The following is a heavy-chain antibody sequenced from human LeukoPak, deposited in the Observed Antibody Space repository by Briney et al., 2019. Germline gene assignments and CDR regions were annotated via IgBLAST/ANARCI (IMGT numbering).Heavy chain of an antibody. CDR1: GYTFTSYD. CDR3: ARVPHRSTRSGTLLY. V-gene: IGHV1-8*01. J-gene: IGHJ4*02. Sequence: ASVKVSCKASGYTFTSYDINWVRQATGQGLKWMGWMNPNSGNTGYAQKFQGRVTMTRNTSISTAYMELSSLRSEDTAVYYYARVPHRSTRSGTLLYWGQGTLVTVSS. CDR2: MNPNSGNT. D-gene: IGHD1-14*01.